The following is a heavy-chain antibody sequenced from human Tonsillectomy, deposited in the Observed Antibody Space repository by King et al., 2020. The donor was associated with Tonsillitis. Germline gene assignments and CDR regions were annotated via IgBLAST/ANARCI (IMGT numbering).Heavy chain of an antibody. J-gene: IGHJ4*02. V-gene: IGHV6-1*01. CDR2: TYYRSKWYN. D-gene: IGHD6-19*01. CDR1: GDSVSSNSAA. CDR3: ARVRWSTEWLDFWYFDY. Sequence: VQLQQSGPGLVKPSQTLSLTCAVSGDSVSSNSAAWNWIRQSPSRGLQWLGRTYYRSKWYNDYAVSVKSRITINPDTSKNQFSLQLNSVTPEDTAVYYCARVRWSTEWLDFWYFDYWGQGTLVTVSS.